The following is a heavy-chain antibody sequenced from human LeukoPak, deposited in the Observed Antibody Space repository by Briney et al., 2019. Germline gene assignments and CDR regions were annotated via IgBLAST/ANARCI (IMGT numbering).Heavy chain of an antibody. CDR3: AIFPGIAAAGTSKGKARKNYGMDV. CDR2: IYYSGST. D-gene: IGHD6-13*01. V-gene: IGHV4-30-4*01. J-gene: IGHJ6*02. Sequence: KTSEALSLTCTVSSGSISSGDYYWSWIRQPPGKGLEWIGYIYYSGSTYYNPSLKSRVTISVDTSKNQFSLKLSSVTAADTAVYYCAIFPGIAAAGTSKGKARKNYGMDVWGQGTTVTVSS. CDR1: SGSISSGDYY.